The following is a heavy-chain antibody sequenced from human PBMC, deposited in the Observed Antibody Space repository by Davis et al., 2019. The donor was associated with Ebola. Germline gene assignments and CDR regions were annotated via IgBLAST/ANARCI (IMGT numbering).Heavy chain of an antibody. CDR2: IKQDGSEK. Sequence: GGSLRLSCAASGFTFSSYWMSWVRQAPGKGLEWVANIKQDGSEKYYVDSVKGRFTISRDNSKNTLYLQMNSLRAEDTAVYYCAKSQLRSSSSSDWFDPWGQGTLVTVSS. CDR1: GFTFSSYW. V-gene: IGHV3-7*01. J-gene: IGHJ5*02. D-gene: IGHD6-6*01. CDR3: AKSQLRSSSSSDWFDP.